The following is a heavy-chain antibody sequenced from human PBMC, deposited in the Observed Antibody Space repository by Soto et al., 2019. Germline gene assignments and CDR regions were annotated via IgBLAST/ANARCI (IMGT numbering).Heavy chain of an antibody. CDR3: ARDLVRYYDSSGYYSIGLDP. CDR1: GYTFTGYY. J-gene: IGHJ5*02. Sequence: ASVKVSCKASGYTFTGYYMDWVRQAPGQGLEWMGWINPNSGGTNYAQKFQGWVTMTRDTSISTAYMELSRLRSDDTAVYYCARDLVRYYDSSGYYSIGLDPWGQGTLVTVSS. D-gene: IGHD3-22*01. CDR2: INPNSGGT. V-gene: IGHV1-2*04.